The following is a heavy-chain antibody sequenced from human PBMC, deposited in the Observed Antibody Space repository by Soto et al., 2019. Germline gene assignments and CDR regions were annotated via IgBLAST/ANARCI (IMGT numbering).Heavy chain of an antibody. V-gene: IGHV2-5*01. J-gene: IGHJ4*02. CDR1: GFSLTTSGVG. CDR2: IFWNDDE. CDR3: VHPGYSYAPFGY. D-gene: IGHD5-18*01. Sequence: SGPTLVNPTQTLTLTCTFSGFSLTTSGVGVGWIRQPPGKALEWLALIFWNDDERYSPSLNSRLTITKDTSKNQVVLTMTNMDPVDTATYYCVHPGYSYAPFGYWGRGPLVTVSS.